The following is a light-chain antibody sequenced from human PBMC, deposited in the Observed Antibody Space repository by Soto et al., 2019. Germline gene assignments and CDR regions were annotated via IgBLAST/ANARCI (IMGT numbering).Light chain of an antibody. Sequence: DIQMTQSPSSLSASEVDRVSITCRASQSISNWLAWYPQKPGTAPKLLIYHASTLESVVPSRFSGSGSGTEFTLTISSLQPDDFATHYCQQYNSYSFGQGTKVDIK. CDR2: HAS. CDR3: QQYNSYS. CDR1: QSISNW. J-gene: IGKJ1*01. V-gene: IGKV1-5*01.